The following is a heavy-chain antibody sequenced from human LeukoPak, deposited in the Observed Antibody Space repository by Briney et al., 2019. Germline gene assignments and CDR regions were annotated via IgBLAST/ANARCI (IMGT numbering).Heavy chain of an antibody. V-gene: IGHV4-31*03. Sequence: SETLSLTCTVSGGSISSGGYYWSWIRQHPRKGLEWIGYIYYSGSTYYNPSLKSRVTISVDTSKNQFSLKLSSVTAADTAVYYCASRGYGVAFDYWGQGTLVTVSS. CDR3: ASRGYGVAFDY. D-gene: IGHD4-17*01. CDR1: GGSISSGGYY. J-gene: IGHJ4*02. CDR2: IYYSGST.